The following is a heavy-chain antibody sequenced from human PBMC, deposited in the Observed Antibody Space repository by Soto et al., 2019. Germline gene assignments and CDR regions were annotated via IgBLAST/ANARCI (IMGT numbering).Heavy chain of an antibody. CDR2: IYSGGST. V-gene: IGHV3-66*01. CDR1: GFTVSSNY. CDR3: ARSYYDSSGYPDAFDI. J-gene: IGHJ3*02. Sequence: GGFLRLSCAASGFTVSSNYMSWVRQAPGKGLEWVSVIYSGGSTYYADSVKGRFTISRDNSKNTLYLQMNSLRAEDTAVYYCARSYYDSSGYPDAFDIWGQGTMVTVSS. D-gene: IGHD3-22*01.